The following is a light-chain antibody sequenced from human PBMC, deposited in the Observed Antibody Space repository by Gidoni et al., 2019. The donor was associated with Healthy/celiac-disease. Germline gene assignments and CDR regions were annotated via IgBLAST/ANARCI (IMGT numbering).Light chain of an antibody. CDR2: KDS. Sequence: SYELTQPSSVSVSPGQTARITCTGDVLAKKYARWFQQKPGQAPVLVIYKDSERPSGIPARFSGSSSGTTGTLTISGAQVEDEADYYCYSAADNLRVFGGGTKLTVL. V-gene: IGLV3-27*01. CDR3: YSAADNLRV. J-gene: IGLJ3*02. CDR1: VLAKKY.